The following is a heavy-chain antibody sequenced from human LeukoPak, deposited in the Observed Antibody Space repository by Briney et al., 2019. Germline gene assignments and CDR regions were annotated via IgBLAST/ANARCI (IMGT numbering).Heavy chain of an antibody. CDR2: FDPEDGET. D-gene: IGHD3-3*01. CDR1: GYTLTELS. V-gene: IGHV1-24*01. Sequence: ASVKVSCKVSGYTLTELSMHWVRQAPGKGLEWMGGFDPEDGETIYAQKFQGRVTMTEDTSTDTAYMELSSLRSDDTAVYYCARASGPIFGVVTQYFDYWGQGTLVTVSS. J-gene: IGHJ4*02. CDR3: ARASGPIFGVVTQYFDY.